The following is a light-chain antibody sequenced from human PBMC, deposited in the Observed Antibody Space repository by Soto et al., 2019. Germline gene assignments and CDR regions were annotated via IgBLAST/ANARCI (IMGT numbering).Light chain of an antibody. CDR1: QSISTY. J-gene: IGKJ3*01. CDR3: QQSYNTPRT. CDR2: SAS. V-gene: IGKV1-39*01. Sequence: DIQMTQSPSSLSASVGDRVTITCRASQSISTYLNWYQQKPGKAPKLLIYSASSLQSGVPSRFXXXXXXXXXXXXXXXLQPEDFASYFCQQSYNTPRTFGPGTXVDIK.